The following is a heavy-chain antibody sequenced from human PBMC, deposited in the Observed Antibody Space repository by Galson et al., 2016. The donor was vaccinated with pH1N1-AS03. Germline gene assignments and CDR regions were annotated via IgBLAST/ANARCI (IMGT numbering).Heavy chain of an antibody. J-gene: IGHJ4*02. CDR1: GFTFRSYA. V-gene: IGHV3-30*07. CDR2: ISHDGGNT. CDR3: ARESPVAGNFDF. Sequence: SLRLSCAASGFTFRSYAMHWVRQAPGKGLEWVALISHDGGNTKYGDSVKGRFTVSRDNSKNTMFLQMNSLRAEDTAVYYCARESPVAGNFDFWGQGTLVSVSS. D-gene: IGHD6-19*01.